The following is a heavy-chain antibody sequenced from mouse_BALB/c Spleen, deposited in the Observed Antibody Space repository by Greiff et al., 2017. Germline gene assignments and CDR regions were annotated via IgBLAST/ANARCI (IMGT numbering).Heavy chain of an antibody. CDR1: GYTFSSYW. J-gene: IGHJ4*01. Sequence: QVQLQQSGAELMKPGASVKISCKATGYTFSSYWIEWVKQRPGHGLEWIGEILPGSGSTNYNEKFKGKATFTADTSSNTAYMQLSSLTSEDSAVYYCARRGYGSENAMDYWGQGTSVTVSS. CDR3: ARRGYGSENAMDY. D-gene: IGHD1-1*01. CDR2: ILPGSGST. V-gene: IGHV1-9*01.